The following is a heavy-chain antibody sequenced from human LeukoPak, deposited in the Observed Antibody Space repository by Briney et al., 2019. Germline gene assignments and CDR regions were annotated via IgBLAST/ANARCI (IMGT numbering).Heavy chain of an antibody. Sequence: GGSLRLSCTASGFTFDDYDMNWVRQDPGKGLEWVSAISGSGGSTYYADSVKGRFTISRDNSKNTLYLQMNSLRAEDTAVYYCAKAMVDYYFDYWGQGTLVTVSS. CDR1: GFTFDDYD. CDR2: ISGSGGST. CDR3: AKAMVDYYFDY. J-gene: IGHJ4*02. V-gene: IGHV3-23*01. D-gene: IGHD3-10*01.